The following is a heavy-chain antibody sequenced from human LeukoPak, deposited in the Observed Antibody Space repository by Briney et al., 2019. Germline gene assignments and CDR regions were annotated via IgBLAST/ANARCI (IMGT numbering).Heavy chain of an antibody. CDR2: IKTDGISK. CDR3: TNILDIVATAAVTF. V-gene: IGHV3-30*02. J-gene: IGHJ4*02. D-gene: IGHD2-21*01. Sequence: GGSLRLSCAASGSTFSNHNMHWVRQAPGKGLEWVTFIKTDGISKYYADSVKGRFTISRDNSKSTLYLQMHSLRVEDTAVYFCTNILDIVATAAVTFWGRGTLVTVSS. CDR1: GSTFSNHN.